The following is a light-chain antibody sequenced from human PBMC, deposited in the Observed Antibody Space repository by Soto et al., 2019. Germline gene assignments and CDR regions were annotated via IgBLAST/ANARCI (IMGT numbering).Light chain of an antibody. CDR2: DVS. Sequence: QSALTQPASVSGSPGQSITISCTGTSSDVGGYNYVSWYQQHPGKAPKLMIYDVSNRPSGVSNRFSDSKSGNTASLTISGLQAEDEADYYCSSYTSSSTPWVFGTGTKVTVL. CDR1: SSDVGGYNY. J-gene: IGLJ1*01. V-gene: IGLV2-14*01. CDR3: SSYTSSSTPWV.